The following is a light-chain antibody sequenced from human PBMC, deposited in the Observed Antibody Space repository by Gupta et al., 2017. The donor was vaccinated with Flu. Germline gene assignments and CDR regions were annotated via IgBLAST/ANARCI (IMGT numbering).Light chain of an antibody. J-gene: IGKJ4*01. CDR2: GAS. CDR1: QNVGTY. CDR3: QQSYGLPLT. V-gene: IGKV1-39*01. Sequence: IQLTQSPSSVSASVGDTVTLNCRTGQNVGTYLNWYQYKQGSAPRLLVSGASSLQDGVSLRFTAGGSGTDFTLTIYTLQSEDFATYYCQQSYGLPLTFGGGTKV.